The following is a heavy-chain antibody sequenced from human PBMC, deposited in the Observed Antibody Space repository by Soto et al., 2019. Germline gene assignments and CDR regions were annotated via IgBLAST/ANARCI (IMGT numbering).Heavy chain of an antibody. D-gene: IGHD6-19*01. CDR1: GFTFSSYG. J-gene: IGHJ4*02. V-gene: IGHV3-33*01. Sequence: QVQLVESGGGVVQPGRSLRLSCAASGFTFSSYGMHWVRQAPGKGLEWVAVIWYDGSNKYYAASVKGRFTISRDHSKNALYLQMSSLRAEDTAVYCCARDCAGYSSGWYQRGGFDYWGQGTLVTVSS. CDR3: ARDCAGYSSGWYQRGGFDY. CDR2: IWYDGSNK.